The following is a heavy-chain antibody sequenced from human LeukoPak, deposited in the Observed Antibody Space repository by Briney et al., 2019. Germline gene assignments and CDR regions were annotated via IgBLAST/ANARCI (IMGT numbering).Heavy chain of an antibody. D-gene: IGHD6-13*01. V-gene: IGHV3-30-3*01. CDR1: GFTFSSYA. CDR2: ISYDGSNK. CDR3: ARLYSSSWYLRVAHYFDY. J-gene: IGHJ4*02. Sequence: GGSLRLSCAASGFTFSSYAMHWVRQAPGKGLEWVAVISYDGSNKYYADSVKGRFTISRDNSKNTLYLQMNSLRAEDTAVYYCARLYSSSWYLRVAHYFDYWGQGTLVTVSS.